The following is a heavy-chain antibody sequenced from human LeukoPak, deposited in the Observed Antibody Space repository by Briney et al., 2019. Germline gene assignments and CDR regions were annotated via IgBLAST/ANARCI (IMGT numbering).Heavy chain of an antibody. CDR1: GGSISTSSSYY. D-gene: IGHD5-18*01. CDR3: ARLRGYTYGNPGY. J-gene: IGHJ4*02. CDR2: IYYTGDT. V-gene: IGHV4-39*01. Sequence: SETLSLTCTVSGGSISTSSSYYWGWIRQPPGKGLEWIGSIYYTGDTYCNSSLKSRVTISVDTSKKQFALKLTSVTAADTALYYCARLRGYTYGNPGYWGQGSLVTVSS.